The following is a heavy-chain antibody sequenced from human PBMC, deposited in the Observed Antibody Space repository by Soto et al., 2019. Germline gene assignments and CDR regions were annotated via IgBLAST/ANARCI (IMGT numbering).Heavy chain of an antibody. V-gene: IGHV4-31*03. CDR2: MYYSGST. D-gene: IGHD5-12*01. CDR3: ARMLGATIFDY. Sequence: QVQLQESGPGLVKPSQTLSLTCTVSGGSISSSGYYWNWIRQHPGKGLEWIGCMYYSGSTYYNPSLPRRVTISVDTSKYQFSLKLSSVTAADTAVYYCARMLGATIFDYWGQGTLVTVSS. J-gene: IGHJ4*02. CDR1: GGSISSSGYY.